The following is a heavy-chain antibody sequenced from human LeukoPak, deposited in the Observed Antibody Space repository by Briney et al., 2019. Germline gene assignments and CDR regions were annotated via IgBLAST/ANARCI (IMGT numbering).Heavy chain of an antibody. CDR2: IYYSGST. D-gene: IGHD6-13*01. Sequence: SETLSLTCTVSGGSISSYYWSWIRQPPGKGLEWIGYIYYSGSTNYNPSLKSRVTISVDTSKNQFSLKLSSVTAADTAVYYCARVDAGTSGYNWFDPWGQGTLVTVSS. CDR3: ARVDAGTSGYNWFDP. CDR1: GGSISSYY. J-gene: IGHJ5*02. V-gene: IGHV4-59*12.